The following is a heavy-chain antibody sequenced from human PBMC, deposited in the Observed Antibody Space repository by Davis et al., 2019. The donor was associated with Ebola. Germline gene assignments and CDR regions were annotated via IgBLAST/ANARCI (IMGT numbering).Heavy chain of an antibody. CDR1: GFTFTNAW. CDR3: TTDPLIVLMGRDVFDI. D-gene: IGHD2-8*01. V-gene: IGHV3-15*07. J-gene: IGHJ3*02. CDR2: IKSETEGGTT. Sequence: PGGSLRLSCATSGFTFTNAWMNWVRQAPGEGLEWVGRIKSETEGGTTDYAEPVKGRFIISRDDSKDTLYLQMNSLKTEDTAVYYCTTDPLIVLMGRDVFDIWGQGTVVTVSS.